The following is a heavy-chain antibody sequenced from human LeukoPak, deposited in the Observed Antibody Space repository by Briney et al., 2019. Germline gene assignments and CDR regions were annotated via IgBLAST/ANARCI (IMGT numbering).Heavy chain of an antibody. CDR3: ASWGGIKAFDI. Sequence: SETLSLTCTVSGGSISSYYWSWIRQPPGKGLEWIGYIYYSGSTNYNPSLKSRVTISVDTSKNQFSLKLSSVTAADTAVYYCASWGGIKAFDIWGQGTMVTVSS. CDR1: GGSISSYY. J-gene: IGHJ3*02. D-gene: IGHD3-16*01. CDR2: IYYSGST. V-gene: IGHV4-59*01.